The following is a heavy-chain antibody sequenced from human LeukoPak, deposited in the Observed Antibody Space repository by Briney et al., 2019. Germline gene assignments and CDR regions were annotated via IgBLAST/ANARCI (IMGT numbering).Heavy chain of an antibody. J-gene: IGHJ3*02. CDR1: ADTFASHA. D-gene: IGHD3-22*01. CDR2: MKPNSGNT. CDR3: VTTKYDSSGYYYNAFDI. Sequence: ASVKASCKASADTFASHAINWERQATRQGLEWMGWMKPNSGNTGYAQKCQGRVTMTRNTSISTAYMELSSLRCEDTAVYYCVTTKYDSSGYYYNAFDIWGQGTMVTVSS. V-gene: IGHV1-8*01.